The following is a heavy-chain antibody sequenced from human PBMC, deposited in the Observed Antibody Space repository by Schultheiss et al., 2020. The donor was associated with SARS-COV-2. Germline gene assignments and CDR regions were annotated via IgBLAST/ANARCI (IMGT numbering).Heavy chain of an antibody. V-gene: IGHV4-39*02. CDR2: IYYSGTT. CDR1: GGSISSSSYY. J-gene: IGHJ4*02. D-gene: IGHD6-19*01. CDR3: ARRMAGTGGYFDY. Sequence: SETLSLTCTVSGGSISSSSYYWGWIRQPPGKGLEWIGSIYYSGTTYYNPSLKSRVTISVDTSKNHFSLKLSSVTAADTAVYYCARRMAGTGGYFDYWGQGTLVTVSS.